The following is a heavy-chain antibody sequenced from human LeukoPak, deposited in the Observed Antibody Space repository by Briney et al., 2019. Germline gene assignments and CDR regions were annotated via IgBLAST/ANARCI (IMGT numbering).Heavy chain of an antibody. CDR3: ARDWYCTSTGCHDTFDI. CDR1: GYTFTSYG. CDR2: ISTNTGDT. Sequence: ASVKVSCKASGYTFTSYGISWVRQAPGQGLEWMGRISTNTGDTSYSQNFQGRVTLTTDTSTTTVYMELRSLRSDDTAVYYCARDWYCTSTGCHDTFDIWGQGTMVTVSS. J-gene: IGHJ3*02. V-gene: IGHV1-18*01. D-gene: IGHD2-2*01.